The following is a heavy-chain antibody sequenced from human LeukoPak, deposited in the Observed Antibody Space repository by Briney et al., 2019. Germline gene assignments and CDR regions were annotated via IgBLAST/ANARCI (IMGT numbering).Heavy chain of an antibody. CDR1: GGDIGNYY. Sequence: SETLSLTCSVSGGDIGNYYWSWIRQSPGRGLEWLGYVYYSGSTSYNPSLTGRVTMSVDTSKNQFSLKLSSVTAADTAIYYCARGSELITYFDSWGQGTLVTVSS. J-gene: IGHJ4*02. CDR2: VYYSGST. CDR3: ARGSELITYFDS. V-gene: IGHV4-59*01. D-gene: IGHD1-7*01.